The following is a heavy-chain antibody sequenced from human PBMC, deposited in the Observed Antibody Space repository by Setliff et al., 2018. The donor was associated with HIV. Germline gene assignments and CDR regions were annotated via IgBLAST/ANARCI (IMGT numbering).Heavy chain of an antibody. D-gene: IGHD6-19*01. V-gene: IGHV1-46*03. J-gene: IGHJ3*02. CDR3: ARGYSIGWGAFDI. CDR1: GYTFTSYY. Sequence: ASVKVSCKASGYTFTSYYMHWVRQAPGQGLEWMGIINPNGGSTSYAHKFQGRVTMTRDTSTSTVYMELISLRSEDTAVYYCARGYSIGWGAFDIWGQGTMVTVSS. CDR2: INPNGGST.